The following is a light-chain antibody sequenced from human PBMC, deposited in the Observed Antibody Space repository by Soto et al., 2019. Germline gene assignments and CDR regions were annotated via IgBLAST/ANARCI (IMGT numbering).Light chain of an antibody. CDR2: DAS. Sequence: DIQMTQSPSTLSASVGDRVTITCRASRSISNWLSWYQQRPWRAPKLLIFDASILQSGVPSRFSGSGSGTEFTLSISRLQTDDFATYYCQQYGSFSPITFGGGTKVDIK. V-gene: IGKV1-5*01. J-gene: IGKJ4*01. CDR1: RSISNW. CDR3: QQYGSFSPIT.